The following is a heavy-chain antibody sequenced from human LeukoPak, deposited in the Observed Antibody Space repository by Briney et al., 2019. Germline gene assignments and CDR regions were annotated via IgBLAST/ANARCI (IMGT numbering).Heavy chain of an antibody. J-gene: IGHJ4*02. V-gene: IGHV3-49*03. Sequence: GSLRLSCTASGFTFGDYAMSWFRQAPGKGLEWEGFIRSKAYGGTTEYAASVKGRFTISRDDSKSIAYLQMNSLKTEDTAVYYCTRVPQLGYYDSSGYYFFDYWGQGTLVTVSS. D-gene: IGHD3-22*01. CDR3: TRVPQLGYYDSSGYYFFDY. CDR1: GFTFGDYA. CDR2: IRSKAYGGTT.